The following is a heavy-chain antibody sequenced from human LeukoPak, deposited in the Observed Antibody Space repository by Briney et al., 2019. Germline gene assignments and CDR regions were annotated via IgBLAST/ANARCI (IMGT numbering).Heavy chain of an antibody. CDR1: GDSISSSSYY. V-gene: IGHV4-39*07. J-gene: IGHJ4*02. CDR3: ARENSGSYREFDH. CDR2: IFYDGST. Sequence: PSETLSLTCSVSGDSISSSSYYWGWIRQPPAKGLEWIASIFYDGSTYYNPSLKSRVSMSVDTSKNQFSLKLSSVTAADTAVFYCARENSGSYREFDHWGQGTLVTVSS. D-gene: IGHD1-26*01.